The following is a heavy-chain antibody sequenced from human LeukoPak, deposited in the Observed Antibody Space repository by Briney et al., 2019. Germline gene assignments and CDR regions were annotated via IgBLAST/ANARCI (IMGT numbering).Heavy chain of an antibody. J-gene: IGHJ4*02. Sequence: GGPLSLSCAASGFTVSSNYMSWVSEPPGRGLVWISIIYSGGSTYYADSVKGRFTISRDNSKNTLYLQMNSLRAEDTAVYYCARWGIYGSGSYYNVVYFDYWGQGTLVTVSS. D-gene: IGHD3-10*01. V-gene: IGHV3-53*01. CDR3: ARWGIYGSGSYYNVVYFDY. CDR2: IYSGGST. CDR1: GFTVSSNY.